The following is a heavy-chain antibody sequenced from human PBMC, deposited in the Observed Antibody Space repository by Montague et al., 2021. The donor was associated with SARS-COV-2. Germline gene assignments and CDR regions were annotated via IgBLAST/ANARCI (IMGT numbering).Heavy chain of an antibody. Sequence: SETLSLTCTVSGGSISSYSRTWIRQPPGKGLELIWYIYNSGSTNSNPSLTSRVTISVDTSKNQFSLKLSSVAAADTAVCYCSRVGRGSSWYEVDFDIWGQGTMVTVSS. CDR3: SRVGRGSSWYEVDFDI. CDR1: GGSISSYS. D-gene: IGHD6-13*01. V-gene: IGHV4-59*01. CDR2: IYNSGST. J-gene: IGHJ3*02.